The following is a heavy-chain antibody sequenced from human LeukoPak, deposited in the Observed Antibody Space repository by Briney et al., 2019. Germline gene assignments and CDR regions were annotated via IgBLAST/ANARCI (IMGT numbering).Heavy chain of an antibody. Sequence: GGSLRLSCAASGFTFSSYAMSWFRQAPGKGLQWVSAISGSGGSTYYADSVKGRFTISIDNSKNTLYLQMNILTAEDTAVYYCAKDGGSGSYYVSYYFDYWGQGTLVTVSS. CDR2: ISGSGGST. J-gene: IGHJ4*02. D-gene: IGHD1-26*01. V-gene: IGHV3-23*01. CDR1: GFTFSSYA. CDR3: AKDGGSGSYYVSYYFDY.